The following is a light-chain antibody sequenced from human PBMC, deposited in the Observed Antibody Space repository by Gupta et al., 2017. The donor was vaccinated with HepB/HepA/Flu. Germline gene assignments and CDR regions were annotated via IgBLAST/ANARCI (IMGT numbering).Light chain of an antibody. J-gene: IGKJ5*01. V-gene: IGKV1-39*01. Sequence: DIQMTQSPSSLSASVGDRITITCRASQSISNYLNWHQQKPGKAPKCLIYTASSLQSGVPSRFSVSGSGTDFTLTISNLQPEDFATYYCQQSYSLPITFGQGTRLEIK. CDR2: TAS. CDR1: QSISNY. CDR3: QQSYSLPIT.